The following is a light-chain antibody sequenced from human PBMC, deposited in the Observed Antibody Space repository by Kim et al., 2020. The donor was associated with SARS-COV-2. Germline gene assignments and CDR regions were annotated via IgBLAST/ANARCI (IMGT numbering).Light chain of an antibody. CDR3: SSYTSSSTGV. J-gene: IGLJ1*01. CDR1: SSDVGGYNY. V-gene: IGLV2-14*03. CDR2: DVS. Sequence: GQSITISCTGTSSDVGGYNYVSCYQQHPGKAPKLVIFDVSDRPSGVSNRFSGSKSGNTASLTISGLQAEDEADYYCSSYTSSSTGVFGTGTQLTVL.